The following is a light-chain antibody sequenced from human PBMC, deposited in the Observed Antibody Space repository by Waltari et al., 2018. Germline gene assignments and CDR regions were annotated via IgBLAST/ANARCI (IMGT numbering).Light chain of an antibody. CDR3: CSYAGSNSWV. J-gene: IGLJ3*02. V-gene: IGLV2-23*02. Sequence: QSALIQPASVSGSPGQSITISCTGTSSNIGSYNLVSWYQQYPGKAPKVMIYEVNKRPSGVSNRFSGSKSGNTASLTISGLQAEDETDYYCCSYAGSNSWVFGGGTKVTVL. CDR2: EVN. CDR1: SSNIGSYNL.